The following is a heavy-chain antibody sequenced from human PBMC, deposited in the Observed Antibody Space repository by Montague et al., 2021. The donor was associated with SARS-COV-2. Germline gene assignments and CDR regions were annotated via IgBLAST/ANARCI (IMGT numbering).Heavy chain of an antibody. CDR3: ARREYSYGWGD. Sequence: SQSLSLTCTVTGGPISSSSDYWGWIRQSPGKGLEWIARVDYSGNTYYSPSLKSRLTISVDTSKNQFSLRLNSVTAADTALYYCARREYSYGWGDWGQGTLVTVSS. CDR2: VDYSGNT. V-gene: IGHV4-39*07. D-gene: IGHD5-18*01. J-gene: IGHJ4*02. CDR1: GGPISSSSDY.